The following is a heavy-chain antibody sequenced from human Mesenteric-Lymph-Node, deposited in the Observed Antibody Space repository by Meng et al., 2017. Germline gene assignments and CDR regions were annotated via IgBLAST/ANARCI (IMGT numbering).Heavy chain of an antibody. CDR1: GYSISSGYY. V-gene: IGHV4-38-2*02. Sequence: GSLRLSCTVSGYSISSGYYWGWIRQPPGKGLEWIGSIYHSGSTYYNPSLKSRVTISVDTSKNQFFLKLSSVTAADTAVYYCARENHNYYDSSGYYGMDVWGQGTRVTVSS. CDR3: ARENHNYYDSSGYYGMDV. CDR2: IYHSGST. D-gene: IGHD3-22*01. J-gene: IGHJ6*02.